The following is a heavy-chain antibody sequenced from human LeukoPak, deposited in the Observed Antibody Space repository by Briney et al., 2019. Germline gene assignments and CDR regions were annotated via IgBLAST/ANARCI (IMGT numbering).Heavy chain of an antibody. J-gene: IGHJ4*02. CDR3: VIYCSSTSCYGWVDY. CDR2: MNPNSGNT. CDR1: GYTFISYD. D-gene: IGHD2-2*01. Sequence: ASVKVSCKASGYTFISYDINWVRQATGQGLEWMGWMNPNSGNTGYAQKFQGRVTMTRNTSISTAYMELSSLRSEDTAVYYCVIYCSSTSCYGWVDYWGQGTLVTVSS. V-gene: IGHV1-8*01.